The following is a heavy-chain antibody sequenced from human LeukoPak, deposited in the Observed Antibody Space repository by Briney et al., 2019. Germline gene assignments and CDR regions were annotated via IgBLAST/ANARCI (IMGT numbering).Heavy chain of an antibody. J-gene: IGHJ4*02. Sequence: GGCLRPSCAASGFTFSSYAMSWVRQAPGKGLEWVSGISGGAISTYYADSVKGRFTISRDNYKNTLYLQMNSLRAEDTAAYYCAKSSSLVVITNFDYWGQGTLVTVSS. CDR3: AKSSSLVVITNFDY. D-gene: IGHD3-22*01. CDR1: GFTFSSYA. CDR2: ISGGAIST. V-gene: IGHV3-23*01.